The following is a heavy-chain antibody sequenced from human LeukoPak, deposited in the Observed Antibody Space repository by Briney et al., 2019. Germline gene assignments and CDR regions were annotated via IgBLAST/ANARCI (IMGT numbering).Heavy chain of an antibody. CDR2: INPSGGST. Sequence: ASVKVSCKASGYTFTSYHIHWVRQAPGQGLEWMRVINPSGGSTTYAQKFQDTVTMTRDTSTSTVYLQLTSLRSEGTAMYYCAREAADSSGYYDYWGQGTLVAVSS. J-gene: IGHJ4*02. CDR1: GYTFTSYH. V-gene: IGHV1-46*01. D-gene: IGHD3-22*01. CDR3: AREAADSSGYYDY.